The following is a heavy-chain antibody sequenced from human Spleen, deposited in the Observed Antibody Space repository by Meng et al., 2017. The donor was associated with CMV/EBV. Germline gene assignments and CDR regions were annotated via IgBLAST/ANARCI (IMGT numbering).Heavy chain of an antibody. CDR3: ARDGALGSFDI. CDR2: IYYSGST. V-gene: IGHV4-59*01. D-gene: IGHD3-16*01. CDR1: GGSISSYY. J-gene: IGHJ3*02. Sequence: SETLSLTCTVSGGSISSYYWSWIRQPPGKGLEWIGYIYYSGSTNYNPSLKSRVTISVDMSKNQFSLKLSSVTAADTAVYYCARDGALGSFDIWGQGTMVTVSS.